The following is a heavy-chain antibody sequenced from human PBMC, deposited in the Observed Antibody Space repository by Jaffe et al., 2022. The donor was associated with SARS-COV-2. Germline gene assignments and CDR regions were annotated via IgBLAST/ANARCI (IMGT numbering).Heavy chain of an antibody. D-gene: IGHD1-26*01. J-gene: IGHJ6*02. CDR2: IYTSGST. Sequence: QVQLQESGPGLVKPSQTLSLTCTVSGGSISSGSYYWSWIRQPAGKGLEWIGRIYTSGSTNYNPSLKSRVTISVDTSKNQFSLKLSSVTAADTAVYYCARDGVVWELLGWYYYGMDVWGQGTTVTVSS. V-gene: IGHV4-61*02. CDR1: GGSISSGSYY. CDR3: ARDGVVWELLGWYYYGMDV.